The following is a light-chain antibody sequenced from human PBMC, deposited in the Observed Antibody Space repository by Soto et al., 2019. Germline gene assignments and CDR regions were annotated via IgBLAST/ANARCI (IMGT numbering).Light chain of an antibody. CDR2: KAS. J-gene: IGKJ1*01. Sequence: DIQMTQSPSTLSASVGDRVTITCRASQSISDWLAWYQQKPGKAPNLLIYKASTLETGVPSRFSGSGSGTEFTLTISSLQPEDFATYYCQHYNSHSTWTFGRGTKVDIK. CDR1: QSISDW. V-gene: IGKV1-5*03. CDR3: QHYNSHSTWT.